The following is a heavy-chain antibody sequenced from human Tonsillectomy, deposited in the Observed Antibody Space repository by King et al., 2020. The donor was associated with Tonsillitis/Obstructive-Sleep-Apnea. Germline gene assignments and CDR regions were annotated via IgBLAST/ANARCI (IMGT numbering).Heavy chain of an antibody. CDR2: ISGSSGST. V-gene: IGHV3-23*04. D-gene: IGHD6-6*01. CDR3: AKVQVPDSSSDAFDM. CDR1: GFTFSSYA. J-gene: IGHJ3*02. Sequence: VQLVEPGGGLVQPGGSLRLSCAASGFTFSSYAMSWVRQAPGKGLEWVSAISGSSGSTYYADSVKGRFTISRDNSKNTLYLQMNSLRAEDTAVYYCAKVQVPDSSSDAFDMWGQGTMVTVSS.